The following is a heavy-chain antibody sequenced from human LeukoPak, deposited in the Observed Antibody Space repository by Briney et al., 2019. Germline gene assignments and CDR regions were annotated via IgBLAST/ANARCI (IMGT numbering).Heavy chain of an antibody. J-gene: IGHJ4*02. CDR2: ISSSGSTI. D-gene: IGHD6-6*01. CDR3: ARDDAWGIAARLDY. V-gene: IGHV3-11*04. Sequence: GGSLRLSCAASGFTFSDYYMSWIRQAPGKGLEWVSYISSSGSTIYYADSVKGRFTISRDNAKNSLYLQMNSLRAEDTAVYYCARDDAWGIAARLDYWGQGTLVTVSS. CDR1: GFTFSDYY.